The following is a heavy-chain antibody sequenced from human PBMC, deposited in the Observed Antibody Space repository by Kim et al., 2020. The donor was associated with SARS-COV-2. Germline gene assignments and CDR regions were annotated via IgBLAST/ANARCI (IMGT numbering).Heavy chain of an antibody. CDR2: ISSSSSYI. J-gene: IGHJ3*02. CDR1: GFTFSSYS. Sequence: GGSLRLSCAASGFTFSSYSMNWVRQAPGKGLEWVSSISSSSSYIYYADSVKGRFTISRDNAKNSLYLQMNSLRAEDTAVYYCARMIFGGSSGYLDAFDIWGQGTMVTVSS. V-gene: IGHV3-21*04. D-gene: IGHD3-22*01. CDR3: ARMIFGGSSGYLDAFDI.